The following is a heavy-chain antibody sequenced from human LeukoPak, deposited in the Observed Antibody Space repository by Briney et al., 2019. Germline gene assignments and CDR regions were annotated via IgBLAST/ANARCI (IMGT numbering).Heavy chain of an antibody. Sequence: SETLSLTCTVSGGSISSSSYYWGWVRQPPGTGLEWIGSIYYSGSTYYNPSLKSRVTISVDTSKNQFSLKLSSVTAADTAVYYCARRAADHFDYWGQGTLVTVSS. V-gene: IGHV4-39*01. D-gene: IGHD6-13*01. CDR1: GGSISSSSYY. CDR2: IYYSGST. J-gene: IGHJ4*02. CDR3: ARRAADHFDY.